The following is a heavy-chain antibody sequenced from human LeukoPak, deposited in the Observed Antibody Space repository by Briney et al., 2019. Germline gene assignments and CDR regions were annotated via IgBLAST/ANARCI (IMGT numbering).Heavy chain of an antibody. Sequence: PGGSLRLSCAASGFTFDDYGMSWVRQAPGKGLEWVANIKQDGSEKYYVDSVKGRFTISRDNAKNSLYLQMNSLRAEDTAVYYCARVPEVGATPYYYYGMDVWGQGTTVTVSS. V-gene: IGHV3-7*01. D-gene: IGHD1-26*01. J-gene: IGHJ6*02. CDR2: IKQDGSEK. CDR3: ARVPEVGATPYYYYGMDV. CDR1: GFTFDDYG.